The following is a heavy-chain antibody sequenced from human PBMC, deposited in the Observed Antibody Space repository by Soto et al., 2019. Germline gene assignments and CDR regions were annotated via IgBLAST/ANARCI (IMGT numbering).Heavy chain of an antibody. CDR1: GFTFSSYA. Sequence: EGSLRLSCAASGFTFSSYAMHWVRQAPGKGLEWVAVISYDGSNKYYADSVKGRFTISRDNSKNTLYLQMNSLRAEDTAVYYCARDWNDAYFDYWGQGTLVTVSS. J-gene: IGHJ4*02. CDR2: ISYDGSNK. V-gene: IGHV3-30-3*01. CDR3: ARDWNDAYFDY. D-gene: IGHD1-1*01.